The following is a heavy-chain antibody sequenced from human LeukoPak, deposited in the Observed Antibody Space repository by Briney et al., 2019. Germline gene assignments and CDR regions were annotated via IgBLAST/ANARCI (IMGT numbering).Heavy chain of an antibody. J-gene: IGHJ4*02. CDR3: ARDSGQHSGYDWSH. Sequence: SETLSLTCTVSGASITSENYYWGWIRQPPGKGLEFIGSIYFGRTTYYTPSLKSRVTISIATSTNQFSLMLTSMTAADTAVYYCARDSGQHSGYDWSHWGQGALVTVSS. D-gene: IGHD5-12*01. CDR2: IYFGRTT. CDR1: GASITSENYY. V-gene: IGHV4-39*07.